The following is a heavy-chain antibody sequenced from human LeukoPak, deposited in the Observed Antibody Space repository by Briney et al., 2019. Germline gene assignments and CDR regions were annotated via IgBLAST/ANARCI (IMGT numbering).Heavy chain of an antibody. V-gene: IGHV4-59*08. Sequence: PSETLSLTCSVSGASIRSFYWSWIRQVPGKGLERIGYIYYRGTTNTNPSLKGRVTISDDTSRNQVSLSLSSVTAADTAVYFCARRAVVVLSPEWYFDLWGRGTLVTVSS. D-gene: IGHD2-15*01. J-gene: IGHJ2*01. CDR3: ARRAVVVLSPEWYFDL. CDR2: IYYRGTT. CDR1: GASIRSFY.